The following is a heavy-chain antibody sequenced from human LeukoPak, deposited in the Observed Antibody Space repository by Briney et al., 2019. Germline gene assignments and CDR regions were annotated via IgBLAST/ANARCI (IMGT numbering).Heavy chain of an antibody. CDR1: GYTFTSYA. Sequence: ASVKVSCKDSGYTFTSYAVHWVRQAPGQRLEWMGWINAGNGNTKYSQKFQGRVNITRDTSASTAYMELSSLRSEDTAVYYCARVLELTGDLDYWGQGTLVTVSS. J-gene: IGHJ4*02. CDR2: INAGNGNT. D-gene: IGHD7-27*01. V-gene: IGHV1-3*01. CDR3: ARVLELTGDLDY.